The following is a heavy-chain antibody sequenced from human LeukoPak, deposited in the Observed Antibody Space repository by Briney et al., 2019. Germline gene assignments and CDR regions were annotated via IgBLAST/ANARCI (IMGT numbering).Heavy chain of an antibody. Sequence: PGGSLRPSCAASGFTVSSNYMSWVRQAPGKGLEWVSVIYSGGSTYYADSVKGRFTISRDNSKNTLYLQMNSLRAEDTAVYYCARDPPPIAAAGTADYWGQGTLVTVSS. D-gene: IGHD6-13*01. V-gene: IGHV3-53*01. CDR2: IYSGGST. CDR1: GFTVSSNY. CDR3: ARDPPPIAAAGTADY. J-gene: IGHJ4*02.